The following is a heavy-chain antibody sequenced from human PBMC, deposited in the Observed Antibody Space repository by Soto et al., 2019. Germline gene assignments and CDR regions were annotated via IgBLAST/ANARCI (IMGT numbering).Heavy chain of an antibody. Sequence: PGESLKISCKGSGYSFTSYWIGWVRQMPGKGLEWMGIIYPGDSDTRYSPSFQGQVTISADKSISTAYLQWSSLKASDTAMYYCARHLVSTSCYTCYYYGMDVWGQGTTVTVSS. CDR1: GYSFTSYW. J-gene: IGHJ6*02. V-gene: IGHV5-51*01. D-gene: IGHD2-2*02. CDR2: IYPGDSDT. CDR3: ARHLVSTSCYTCYYYGMDV.